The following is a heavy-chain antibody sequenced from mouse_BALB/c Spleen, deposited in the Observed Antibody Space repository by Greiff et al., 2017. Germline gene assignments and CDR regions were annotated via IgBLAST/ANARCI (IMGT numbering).Heavy chain of an antibody. CDR2: IRSKSNNYAT. CDR1: GFTFNTYA. V-gene: IGHV10-1*02. J-gene: IGHJ4*01. D-gene: IGHD1-1*01. Sequence: EVMLVESGGGLVQPKGSLKLSCAASGFTFNTYAMNWVRQAPGKGLEWVARIRSKSNNYATYYADSVKDRFTISRDDSQSMLYLQMNNLKTEDTAMYYCVRREVGYAMDYWGQGTSVTVSS. CDR3: VRREVGYAMDY.